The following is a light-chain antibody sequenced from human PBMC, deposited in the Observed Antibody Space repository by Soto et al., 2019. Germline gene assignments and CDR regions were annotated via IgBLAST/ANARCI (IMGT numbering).Light chain of an antibody. CDR2: EAS. CDR3: QQYTNLPLT. J-gene: IGKJ4*01. Sequence: DIQMTQSPSTLSASVGDRVTITCRASQSISSWLAWYQQKPGKAPKLLIHEASRLESGVPSRFSGSESGTEFTFTISGLHPDDFANYYCQQYTNLPLTFGGGTTVEIK. CDR1: QSISSW. V-gene: IGKV1-5*01.